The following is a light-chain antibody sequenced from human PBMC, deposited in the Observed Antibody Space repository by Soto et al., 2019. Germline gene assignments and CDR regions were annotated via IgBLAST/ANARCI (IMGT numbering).Light chain of an antibody. Sequence: QSVLTQPASVSGSPGQSITISCTGTGSDIGNYTWVSWYQQHPGKAPKLLIHEVTSRPSGVSNRFSGSKSGYAASLTISGLQAEDEGHYYCSSFAPYNTLWVFGGGTKLTVL. CDR1: GSDIGNYTW. CDR2: EVT. CDR3: SSFAPYNTLWV. V-gene: IGLV2-14*01. J-gene: IGLJ3*02.